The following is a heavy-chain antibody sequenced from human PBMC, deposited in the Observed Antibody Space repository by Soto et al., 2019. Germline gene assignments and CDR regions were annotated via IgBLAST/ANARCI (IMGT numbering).Heavy chain of an antibody. CDR2: VFFMGNT. CDR3: ARDRGDYSTSGNWFDP. Sequence: SETLSLTCSVSGGSVTSGSSYWGWVRQAPGKCLEWIGDVFFMGNTWYNADLKARLTISVDTSNDQFSLKLSSVTAADTAVYYCARDRGDYSTSGNWFDPWGQGTLVTVYS. D-gene: IGHD2-21*01. J-gene: IGHJ5*02. CDR1: GGSVTSGSSY. V-gene: IGHV4-39*07.